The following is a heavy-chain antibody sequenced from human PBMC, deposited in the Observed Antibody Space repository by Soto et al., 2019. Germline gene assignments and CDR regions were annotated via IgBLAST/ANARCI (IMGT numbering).Heavy chain of an antibody. CDR1: GXTFTNYW. Sequence: EAQLVESGGGLVQPGGSLRLSCAXSGXTFTNYWMSWVRQAPGKGLEWVANIKQDGSEKYYADSAKGRFIISRDNAKTSLYLQMNSLRAEDTAVYYCARDMGVFWSGYPEGGFDYWGQGTPVTVSS. J-gene: IGHJ4*02. V-gene: IGHV3-7*01. D-gene: IGHD3-3*01. CDR3: ARDMGVFWSGYPEGGFDY. CDR2: IKQDGSEK.